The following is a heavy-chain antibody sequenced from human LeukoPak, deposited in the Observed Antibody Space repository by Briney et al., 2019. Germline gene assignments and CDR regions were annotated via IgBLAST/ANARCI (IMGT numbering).Heavy chain of an antibody. V-gene: IGHV3-7*01. D-gene: IGHD3-10*02. CDR1: GFAFSNYW. CDR2: IKQDETEK. CDR3: AELGITMIGGV. J-gene: IGHJ6*04. Sequence: GGSLRLSCAASGFAFSNYWMSWVRQAPGKGLEWLANIKQDETEKYYADSVKGRFTISRDNAKNSLYLQMNSLRAEDTAVYYCAELGITMIGGVWGKGTTVTISS.